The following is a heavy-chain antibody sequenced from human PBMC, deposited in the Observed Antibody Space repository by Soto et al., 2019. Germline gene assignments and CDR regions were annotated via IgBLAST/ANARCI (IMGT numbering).Heavy chain of an antibody. D-gene: IGHD1-1*01. J-gene: IGHJ6*03. CDR1: GFTFSSYS. CDR2: ISSSSSYI. CDR3: ARVERGGYYYYYMDV. V-gene: IGHV3-21*01. Sequence: GGSLRLSCAASGFTFSSYSMNWVRQAPGKGLEWVSSISSSSSYIYYADSVKGRFTISRDNAKNSLYLQMNSLRAEDTAVYYCARVERGGYYYYYMDVWGKGTTVTVSS.